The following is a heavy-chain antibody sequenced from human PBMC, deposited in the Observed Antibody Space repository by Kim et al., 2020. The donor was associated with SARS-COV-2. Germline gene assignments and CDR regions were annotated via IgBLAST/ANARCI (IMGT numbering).Heavy chain of an antibody. D-gene: IGHD2-2*02. J-gene: IGHJ4*01. Sequence: SETLSLTCTVSGVSISSNYWSWIRQPPGKRLEWIGPIYYTGGTNYNASLKSRVTISVDTSKNQFSLKLRSVTAADTAVYYCARQGFCSGSSCYTIDYWG. CDR2: IYYTGGT. CDR1: GVSISSNY. CDR3: ARQGFCSGSSCYTIDY. V-gene: IGHV4-59*08.